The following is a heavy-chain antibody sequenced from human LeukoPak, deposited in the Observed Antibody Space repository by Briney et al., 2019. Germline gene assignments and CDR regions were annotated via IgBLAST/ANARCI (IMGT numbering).Heavy chain of an antibody. CDR1: GYTFTGYY. V-gene: IGHV1-2*06. CDR2: INPNSGGT. CDR3: ARGGAYYDSSGYPFGY. J-gene: IGHJ4*02. D-gene: IGHD3-22*01. Sequence: ASVKVSCKASGYTFTGYYMHWVRQAPGQGLEWMGRINPNSGGTNHAQKFQGRVTMTRDTSISTAYMELSRLRSDDTAVYYCARGGAYYDSSGYPFGYWGQGTLVTVSS.